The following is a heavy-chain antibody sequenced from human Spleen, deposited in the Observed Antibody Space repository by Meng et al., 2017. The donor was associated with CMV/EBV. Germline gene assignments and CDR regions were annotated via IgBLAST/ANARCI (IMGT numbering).Heavy chain of an antibody. CDR3: AKDLGDGYGADY. V-gene: IGHV3-30*02. D-gene: IGHD5-24*01. CDR1: GFTFSSYG. J-gene: IGHJ4*02. Sequence: GGSLRLSCAASGFTFSSYGMHWVRQAPGKGLEWLAFIRYEGKSRYYADSLKGRFTISRDNSKSTLYLQMNSLRAEDTAVYYCAKDLGDGYGADYWGQGALVTVSS. CDR2: IRYEGKSR.